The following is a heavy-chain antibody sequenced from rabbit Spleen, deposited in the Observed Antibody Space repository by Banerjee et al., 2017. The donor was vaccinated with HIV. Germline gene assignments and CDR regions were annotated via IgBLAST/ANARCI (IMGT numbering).Heavy chain of an antibody. Sequence: LEESGGGLVKPGGTLTLTCTVSGFSFSSNWICWVRQAPGKGLEWIACIDTSDGDTDYANWPKGRFTISKTSSTTVTLQMTSLTAADTATYFCARFYAGYGDFGYAATWGQGTLVTVS. D-gene: IGHD7-1*01. CDR1: GFSFSSNW. V-gene: IGHV1S45*01. CDR3: ARFYAGYGDFGYAAT. CDR2: IDTSDGDT. J-gene: IGHJ3*01.